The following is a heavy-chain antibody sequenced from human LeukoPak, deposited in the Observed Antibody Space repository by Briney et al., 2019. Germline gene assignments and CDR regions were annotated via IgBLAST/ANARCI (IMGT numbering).Heavy chain of an antibody. Sequence: ASVKVSCKASGYTFTDYFMHWARQAPGQGLEWMGWINPNSGGTKYAQTFQGRVTMTRDTSISTAYLDLPSLKSDDTAVYYCARGRRILVGATNAGDFFDYWGQGTLVTVSS. V-gene: IGHV1-2*02. J-gene: IGHJ4*02. CDR2: INPNSGGT. CDR1: GYTFTDYF. CDR3: ARGRRILVGATNAGDFFDY. D-gene: IGHD1-26*01.